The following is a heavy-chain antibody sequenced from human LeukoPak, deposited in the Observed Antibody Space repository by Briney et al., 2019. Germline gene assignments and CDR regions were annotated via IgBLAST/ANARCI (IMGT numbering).Heavy chain of an antibody. CDR1: RYSFANYW. J-gene: IGHJ4*02. V-gene: IGHV5-51*01. D-gene: IGHD3-22*01. CDR3: ARGGIPNYYDSSGNFDY. Sequence: GESLKISCKGPRYSFANYWVAWVRQLPGKGLEWMGIIYPGDSDTRYSPSFQGQVTISADKSISTAYLQWSSLKASDTAMYYCARGGIPNYYDSSGNFDYWGQGTLVTVSS. CDR2: IYPGDSDT.